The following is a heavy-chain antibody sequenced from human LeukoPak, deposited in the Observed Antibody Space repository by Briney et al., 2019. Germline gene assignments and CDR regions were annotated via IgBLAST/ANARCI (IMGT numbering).Heavy chain of an antibody. V-gene: IGHV1-69*06. J-gene: IGHJ4*02. CDR3: ATVGYDSSGYYLDY. D-gene: IGHD3-22*01. Sequence: ASVKVSCKASGGTFSSYAISWVRQAPGQGLEWMGGIIPIFGTANYAQKFQGRVTITADKSTSTAYMELSSLRSEDTAVYYCATVGYDSSGYYLDYWGQGTLVTVSS. CDR2: IIPIFGTA. CDR1: GGTFSSYA.